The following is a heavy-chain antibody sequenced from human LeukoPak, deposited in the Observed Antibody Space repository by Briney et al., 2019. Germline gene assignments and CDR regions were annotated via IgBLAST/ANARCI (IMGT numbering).Heavy chain of an antibody. V-gene: IGHV3-23*01. CDR2: ISGSGGST. CDR1: GFTFSSYA. J-gene: IGHJ4*02. D-gene: IGHD6-19*01. Sequence: GGSLRLSCAASGFTFSSYAMSWVRQPPGKGLEWVSAISGSGGSTYYADSVKGRFTISRDNSKNTLYLQMNSRRAEDTAVYYCAKDWGVAGTDYWGQGTLVTVSS. CDR3: AKDWGVAGTDY.